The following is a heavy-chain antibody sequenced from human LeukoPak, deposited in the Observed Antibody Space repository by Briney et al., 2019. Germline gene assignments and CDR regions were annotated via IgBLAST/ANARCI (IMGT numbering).Heavy chain of an antibody. Sequence: SETLSLTCTVSGGSISSYYWSWIRQPPGKGLEWIGYIYYSGRTTYNPSLESRATISVDTSKNQFSLKLSSVTAAATAVYYCAASAVAGTSSWGQGTLVTVSS. CDR3: AASAVAGTSS. CDR1: GGSISSYY. V-gene: IGHV4-59*01. D-gene: IGHD6-19*01. CDR2: IYYSGRT. J-gene: IGHJ5*02.